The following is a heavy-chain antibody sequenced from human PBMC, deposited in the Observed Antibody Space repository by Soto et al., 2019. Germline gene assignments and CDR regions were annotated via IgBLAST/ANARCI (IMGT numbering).Heavy chain of an antibody. CDR3: ARVSLYCTNGVCHFDY. CDR2: MNPNTGNS. V-gene: IGHV1-8*01. CDR1: GYTFTSYD. J-gene: IGHJ4*02. Sequence: ASVKVSCKASGYTFTSYDIYWVRQATGQGLEWMGWMNPNTGNSGYAQKFQGRVTMTSDTSISTAHMELSSLKASDTAMYYCARVSLYCTNGVCHFDYWGQGTLVTVSS. D-gene: IGHD2-8*01.